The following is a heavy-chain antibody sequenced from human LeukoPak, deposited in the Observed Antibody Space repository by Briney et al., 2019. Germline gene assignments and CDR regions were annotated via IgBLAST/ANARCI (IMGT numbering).Heavy chain of an antibody. CDR2: IIPIFGTA. CDR3: ARALTYYYDSSGYSAFDI. Sequence: SVEVSCKASGGTFSSYAISWVRQAPGQGLEWMGGIIPIFGTANYAQKFQGRVTITADESTSTAYMELSSLRSEDTAVYCCARALTYYYDSSGYSAFDIWGQGTMVTVSS. CDR1: GGTFSSYA. V-gene: IGHV1-69*13. J-gene: IGHJ3*02. D-gene: IGHD3-22*01.